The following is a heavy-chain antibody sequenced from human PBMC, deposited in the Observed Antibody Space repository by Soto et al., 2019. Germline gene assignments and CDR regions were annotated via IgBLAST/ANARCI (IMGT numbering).Heavy chain of an antibody. CDR3: ARGQYDRNY. CDR2: IYYSGST. Sequence: SETLSLTCTVSGGSIRSNYWSWIRQPPGKGLEWIGYIYYSGSTHYNPSLRGRLTISVDTSKSQFSLKLSSVTAADTAVYFCARGQYDRNYWGQGTLVTVSS. D-gene: IGHD2-8*01. V-gene: IGHV4-59*01. CDR1: GGSIRSNY. J-gene: IGHJ4*02.